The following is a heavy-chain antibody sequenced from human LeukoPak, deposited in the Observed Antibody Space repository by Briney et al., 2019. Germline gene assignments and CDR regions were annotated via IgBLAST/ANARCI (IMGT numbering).Heavy chain of an antibody. CDR2: IYTSGST. J-gene: IGHJ4*02. D-gene: IGHD3-22*01. Sequence: SETLSFTCTVSGGSISSHYWSWIRQPAGKGLERIGRIYTSGSTNYNPSLKSRVTMSVDTSKNQFSLKLSSVTAADTAVYYCARDGSSGYYFGYWGQGTLVTVSS. CDR3: ARDGSSGYYFGY. V-gene: IGHV4-4*07. CDR1: GGSISSHY.